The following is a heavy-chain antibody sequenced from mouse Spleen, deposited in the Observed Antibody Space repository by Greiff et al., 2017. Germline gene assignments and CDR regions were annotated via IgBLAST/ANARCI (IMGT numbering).Heavy chain of an antibody. J-gene: IGHJ1*01. CDR3: SKGTYRYDDDAV. Sequence: VQLQQSGPELVKPGASVKISCKASGYSFTDYNMNWVKQSNGKSLEWIGVINPNYGTTSYYQKFKGKATLTVDQSSSTAYMQLNSLTSEDSAVYYCSKGTYRYDDDAVWGAGTTVTVSS. V-gene: IGHV1-39*01. CDR2: INPNYGTT. D-gene: IGHD2-14*01. CDR1: GYSFTDYN.